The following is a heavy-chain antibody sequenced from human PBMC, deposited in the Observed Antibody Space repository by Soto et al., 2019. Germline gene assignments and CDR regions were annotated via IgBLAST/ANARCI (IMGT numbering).Heavy chain of an antibody. V-gene: IGHV4-30-4*01. CDR1: GGPISSGDYY. D-gene: IGHD3-10*01. CDR2: IYYSGST. CDR3: ARVGRRFGAGYYYYGMDV. J-gene: IGHJ6*02. Sequence: SETLSLTCTVSGGPISSGDYYWSWIRQPPGKGLEWIGYIYYSGSTYYNPSLKSRVTISVDTSKNQFSLKLSSVTAADTAVYYCARVGRRFGAGYYYYGMDVWGQGTTVTVSS.